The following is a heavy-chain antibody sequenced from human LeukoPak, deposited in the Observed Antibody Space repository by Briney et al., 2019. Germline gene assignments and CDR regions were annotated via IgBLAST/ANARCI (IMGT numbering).Heavy chain of an antibody. CDR2: IWYDGRNK. V-gene: IGHV3-33*06. CDR3: AKDHYDSSGYYNDY. D-gene: IGHD3-22*01. Sequence: SGGSLRLSCVTSGFTFSSYGMHWVRQAPGKGLEWVAVIWYDGRNKYYADSVKGRFTISRDNSKNTLFLQMNSLRAEDTAVYHCAKDHYDSSGYYNDYWGQGIRVTVSS. J-gene: IGHJ4*02. CDR1: GFTFSSYG.